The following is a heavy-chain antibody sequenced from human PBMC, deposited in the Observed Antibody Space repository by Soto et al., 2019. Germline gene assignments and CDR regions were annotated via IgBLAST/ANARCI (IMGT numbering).Heavy chain of an antibody. Sequence: GGSLRLSCAASGFTFSSYAMHWVRQAPGKGLEWVSVISDDGANTYYADSVKGRFTISRDNSKNTLYLQMNSLRAEDTAVYYCAKGVRYCSGGSCYKYYFDYWGQGTLVTVSS. J-gene: IGHJ4*02. CDR2: ISDDGANT. CDR3: AKGVRYCSGGSCYKYYFDY. D-gene: IGHD2-15*01. CDR1: GFTFSSYA. V-gene: IGHV3-23*01.